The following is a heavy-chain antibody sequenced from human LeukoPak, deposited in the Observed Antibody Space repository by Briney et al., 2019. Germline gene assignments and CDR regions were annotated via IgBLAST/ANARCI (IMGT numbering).Heavy chain of an antibody. Sequence: PGGSLRLSCAASEITFSIYGMHWVRQAPGKGLEWVAFIPYDGSKKYYADSVKGRFTISRDNSKNTLYVQMNSLRAEDTAVYYCAKDYTYYASGGSSAFDIWGQGTMVTVSS. J-gene: IGHJ3*02. CDR2: IPYDGSKK. V-gene: IGHV3-30*02. CDR1: EITFSIYG. D-gene: IGHD3-10*01. CDR3: AKDYTYYASGGSSAFDI.